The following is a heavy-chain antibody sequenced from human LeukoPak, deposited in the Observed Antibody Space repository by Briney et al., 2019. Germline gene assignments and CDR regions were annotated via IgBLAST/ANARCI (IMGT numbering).Heavy chain of an antibody. D-gene: IGHD3-10*01. CDR1: GFTFSSYV. CDR2: MSYDGSKK. J-gene: IGHJ4*02. V-gene: IGHV3-30*18. Sequence: PGGSLRLSCEASGFTFSSYVMHWVRQAPGKGLEWVAVMSYDGSKKNYADSVKGRFTTSRDNSKNTLYLQMNSLRAEDTAVYYCAKDMAEGSGNYYSYYFDYWGQGTLVTVSS. CDR3: AKDMAEGSGNYYSYYFDY.